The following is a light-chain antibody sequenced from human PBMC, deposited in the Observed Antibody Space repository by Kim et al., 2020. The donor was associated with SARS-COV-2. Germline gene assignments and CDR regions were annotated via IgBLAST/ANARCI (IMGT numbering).Light chain of an antibody. V-gene: IGKV3-15*01. CDR2: GAS. Sequence: VYPGESHTLSCQAGQSVRNDLAWYQQKPGQAPRLLNYGASMRATGIPARFSGSGSGTEFTFNINSLQSEDFAVYYCQQYNYWPPDTFGQGTRLEI. CDR1: QSVRND. CDR3: QQYNYWPPDT. J-gene: IGKJ2*01.